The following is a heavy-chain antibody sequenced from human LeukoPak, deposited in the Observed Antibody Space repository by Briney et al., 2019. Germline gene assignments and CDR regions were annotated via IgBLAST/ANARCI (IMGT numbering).Heavy chain of an antibody. Sequence: PSETLSLTCTVSGGSISSSGYYWGWIRQPPGKGLEWIGSIHYSGSTYYNPSLKSRVTISVDTSKNQFSLKLSSVTAADTAVYYCAREITMIVVVSHDAFDIWGQGTMVTVSS. D-gene: IGHD3-22*01. V-gene: IGHV4-39*02. CDR2: IHYSGST. J-gene: IGHJ3*02. CDR3: AREITMIVVVSHDAFDI. CDR1: GGSISSSGYY.